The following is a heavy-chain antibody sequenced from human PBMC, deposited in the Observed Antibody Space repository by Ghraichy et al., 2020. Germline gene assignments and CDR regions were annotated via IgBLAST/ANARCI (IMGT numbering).Heavy chain of an antibody. J-gene: IGHJ3*02. V-gene: IGHV3-43*02. CDR3: AKGGYDYVWGSYRIASGASDAFDI. D-gene: IGHD3-16*02. CDR1: GFTFDDYA. CDR2: ISGDGGST. Sequence: GESLNISCAASGFTFDDYAMHWVRQAPGKGLEWVSLISGDGGSTYYADSVKGRFTISRDNSKNSLYLQMNSLRTEDTALYYCAKGGYDYVWGSYRIASGASDAFDIWGQGTMVTVSS.